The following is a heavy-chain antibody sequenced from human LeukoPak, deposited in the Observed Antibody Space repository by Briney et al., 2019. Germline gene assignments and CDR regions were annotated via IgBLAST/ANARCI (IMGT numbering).Heavy chain of an antibody. CDR2: SSYDGSSN. Sequence: GGSLRLSCVASGFTFSMYGMHWVRQAPGKGLEWVAVSSYDGSSNYYADSVKGRFTISRDNSKDTLSLQMNSLTGEDTAVYYGANGLRDFSWLPSFDSGGQGALVTVS. D-gene: IGHD3-9*01. V-gene: IGHV3-30*18. CDR3: ANGLRDFSWLPSFDS. CDR1: GFTFSMYG. J-gene: IGHJ5*01.